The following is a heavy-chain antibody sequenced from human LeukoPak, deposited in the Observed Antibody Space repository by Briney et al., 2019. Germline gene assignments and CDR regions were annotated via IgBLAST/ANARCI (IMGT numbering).Heavy chain of an antibody. D-gene: IGHD2-2*01. CDR1: GYTFTCCH. CDR2: INPNSGDT. Sequence: ASVKVSCKASGYTFTCCHVHWVRQAPGQGLEWMGRINPNSGDTNYAQKFQGRVTMTRDTSISTAYMELSRLRSDDTAVYYCARDYCSSTSCLFDYWGQGTLVTVSS. CDR3: ARDYCSSTSCLFDY. V-gene: IGHV1-2*06. J-gene: IGHJ4*02.